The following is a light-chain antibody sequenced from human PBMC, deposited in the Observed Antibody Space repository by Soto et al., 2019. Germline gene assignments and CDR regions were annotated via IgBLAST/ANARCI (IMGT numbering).Light chain of an antibody. CDR3: AAWDDSLSAWV. V-gene: IGLV1-47*01. Sequence: QAVVTQPPSASGTPGQRVTISCSGSSSNIGSNYVYWYQQLPGTAPKLLIYRNNQRPSGVPDRFSGSKSGTSAFLAISGLRSEDEADYYCAAWDDSLSAWVFGGGTKVTVL. CDR1: SSNIGSNY. CDR2: RNN. J-gene: IGLJ3*02.